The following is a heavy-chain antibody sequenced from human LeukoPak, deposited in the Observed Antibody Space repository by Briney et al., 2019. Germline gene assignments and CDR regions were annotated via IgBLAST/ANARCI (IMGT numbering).Heavy chain of an antibody. V-gene: IGHV5-10-1*01. Sequence: GESLKIPCKGSGYSFTSYWISWVRQMPGKGLEWMGRIDPSDSYTNYSPSFQGHVTISADKSISTAYLQWSTLKASDTAMYYCARQGHNFFDYWGQGTLVTVSS. CDR2: IDPSDSYT. J-gene: IGHJ4*02. CDR1: GYSFTSYW. CDR3: ARQGHNFFDY.